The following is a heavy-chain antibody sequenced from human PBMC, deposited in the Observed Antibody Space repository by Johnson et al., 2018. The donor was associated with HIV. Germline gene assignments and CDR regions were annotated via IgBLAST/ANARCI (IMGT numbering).Heavy chain of an antibody. CDR1: GFTFDDYG. D-gene: IGHD6-19*01. CDR2: ISGSGGST. CDR3: AGQVRAFDI. J-gene: IGHJ3*02. Sequence: VQLVESGGGVVRPGGSLRLSCAAPGFTFDDYGMSWVRQAPGKGLEWVSAISGSGGSTYYADSVKGRFTISRDNSMNTLYLQMNSVRAEDTAVYYCAGQVRAFDIWGQGTMVTVSS. V-gene: IGHV3-23*04.